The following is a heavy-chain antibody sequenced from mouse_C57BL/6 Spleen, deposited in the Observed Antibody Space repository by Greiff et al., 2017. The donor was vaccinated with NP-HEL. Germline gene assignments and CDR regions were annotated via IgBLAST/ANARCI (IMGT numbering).Heavy chain of an antibody. CDR3: TRDVYYERVWLAY. V-gene: IGHV6-3*01. J-gene: IGHJ3*01. Sequence: VQLKESGGGLVQPGGSMKLSCVASGFTFSNYWMNWVRQSPEKGLEWVAQIRLKSDNYATHYAESVNGRFTISRDDSKSSVYLQMNNLRAEDTGIYYCTRDVYYERVWLAYWGQGTLVTVSA. CDR2: IRLKSDNYAT. D-gene: IGHD2-3*01. CDR1: GFTFSNYW.